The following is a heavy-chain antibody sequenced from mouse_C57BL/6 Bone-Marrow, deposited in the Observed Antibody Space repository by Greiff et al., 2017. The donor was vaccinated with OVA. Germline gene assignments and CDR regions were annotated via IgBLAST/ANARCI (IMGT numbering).Heavy chain of an antibody. Sequence: EVQRVESGGGLVKPGGSLKLSCAASGFTFSDYGMHWVRQAPEKGLEWVAYISSGSSTIYYADTVKGRFTISRDNAKNTLFLQMTSLRSEDTAMYYCARYYYGSSKPYFDYWGQGTTLTVSS. V-gene: IGHV5-17*01. CDR3: ARYYYGSSKPYFDY. CDR2: ISSGSSTI. J-gene: IGHJ2*01. D-gene: IGHD1-1*01. CDR1: GFTFSDYG.